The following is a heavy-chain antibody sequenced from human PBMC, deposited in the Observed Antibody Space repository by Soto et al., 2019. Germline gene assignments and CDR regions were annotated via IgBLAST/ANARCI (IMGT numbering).Heavy chain of an antibody. CDR1: GYLFTDNY. Sequence: XSVKVSCKPSGYLFTDNYLHWVRQAPGQGLEWMGWINPKSGLTDFAQNFRGRVTMTRDTAISTAYMELSRLRSDDTAVYYCARDYSGSGSPKLWGQGTLVTVSS. CDR2: INPKSGLT. V-gene: IGHV1-2*02. D-gene: IGHD3-10*01. J-gene: IGHJ4*02. CDR3: ARDYSGSGSPKL.